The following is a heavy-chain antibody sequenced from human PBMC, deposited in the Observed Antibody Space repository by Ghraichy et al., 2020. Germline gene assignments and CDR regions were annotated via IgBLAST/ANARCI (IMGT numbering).Heavy chain of an antibody. D-gene: IGHD3-10*01. J-gene: IGHJ5*02. CDR2: INAGNGNT. CDR1: GSLFTGSA. V-gene: IGHV1-3*01. CDR3: VLGGSGSYPSGSFDP. Sequence: ASVKVSCKASGSLFTGSAMHWILQARVQRLEWMGWINAGNGNTKYSQKFQGRVTLTRDTSASTAYMDLSSLRSEDTAVYYCVLGGSGSYPSGSFDPWGQGTLVSVSS.